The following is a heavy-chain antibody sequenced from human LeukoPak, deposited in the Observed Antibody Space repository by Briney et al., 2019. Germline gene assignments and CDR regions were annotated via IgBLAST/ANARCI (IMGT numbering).Heavy chain of an antibody. J-gene: IGHJ5*02. D-gene: IGHD3-16*01. Sequence: ASVKVSCKASGYTFTGYYMHWVRQAPGQGLEWMGWINPNSGDTHYAQKFQGRINVTRDTSIRTAYMELTRLRSDDTAVYYCAKNHYDYVWGGARLNWFDPWGQGTLVTVSA. CDR2: INPNSGDT. CDR1: GYTFTGYY. CDR3: AKNHYDYVWGGARLNWFDP. V-gene: IGHV1-2*02.